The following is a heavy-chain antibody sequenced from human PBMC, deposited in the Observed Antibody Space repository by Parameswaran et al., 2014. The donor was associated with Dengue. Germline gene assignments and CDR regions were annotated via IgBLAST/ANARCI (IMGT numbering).Heavy chain of an antibody. D-gene: IGHD3-3*01. CDR3: ARTDFWSTGYF. V-gene: IGHV4-4*02. J-gene: IGHJ4*02. Sequence: WIRQPPGKGLEWIGEISHSGDATYNPSLESRVTISVDKSKKQFSLKLTSVTVADTAVYYCARTDFWSTGYFWGQGTLVTVSS. CDR2: ISHSGDA.